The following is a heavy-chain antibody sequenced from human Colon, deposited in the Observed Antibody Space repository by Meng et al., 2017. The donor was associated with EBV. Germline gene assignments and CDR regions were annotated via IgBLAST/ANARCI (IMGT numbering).Heavy chain of an antibody. J-gene: IGHJ4*02. D-gene: IGHD6-19*01. CDR2: INHSGST. CDR3: ARLYPPDQWLLTSDTSKY. Sequence: QVHLHQVVAGLLKPSETLSLTCAVHGGSFSGHYWTWIRQPPGKGLEWIGEINHSGSTNYNPSLKSRVTISTDTSKNQFSLKVKSVTAADTAVYFCARLYPPDQWLLTSDTSKYWGQGTLVTVSS. CDR1: GGSFSGHY. V-gene: IGHV4-34*01.